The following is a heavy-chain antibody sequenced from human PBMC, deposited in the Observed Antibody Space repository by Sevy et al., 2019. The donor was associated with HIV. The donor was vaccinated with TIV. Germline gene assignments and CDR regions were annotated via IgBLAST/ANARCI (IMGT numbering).Heavy chain of an antibody. V-gene: IGHV3-48*03. CDR2: ISSSGSTI. CDR1: GFTFSSYE. CDR3: AMISMIVVVHNGQADY. D-gene: IGHD3-22*01. J-gene: IGHJ4*02. Sequence: GGSLRLSCAASGFTFSSYEMNWVRQAPGKGLEWVSYISSSGSTIYYADSVKGRLTMSRDKAKNSLYLQMNSLRAEDTAVYYCAMISMIVVVHNGQADYWGQGTLVTVSS.